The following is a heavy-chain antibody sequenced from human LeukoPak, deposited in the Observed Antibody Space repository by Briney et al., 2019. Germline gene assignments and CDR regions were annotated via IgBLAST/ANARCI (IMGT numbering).Heavy chain of an antibody. V-gene: IGHV4-34*01. CDR1: GGSFSGYY. D-gene: IGHD6-13*01. J-gene: IGHJ5*02. Sequence: SETLSLTCAVYGGSFSGYYWSWIRQPPGKGLEWIGEINHSGSTNYNPSLKSRVTISVDTSKNQFSLKLSSVTAADTAVYHCARDSSSSWYSWFDPWGQGTLVTVSS. CDR3: ARDSSSSWYSWFDP. CDR2: INHSGST.